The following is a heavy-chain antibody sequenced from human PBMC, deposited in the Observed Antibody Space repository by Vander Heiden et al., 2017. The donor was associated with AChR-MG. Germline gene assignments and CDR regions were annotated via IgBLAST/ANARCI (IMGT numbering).Heavy chain of an antibody. D-gene: IGHD6-6*01. J-gene: IGHJ6*02. Sequence: QVQLVESGGGVVQPGRSLRRSSAASGFTFSSYGSQWARQAPGKGREWVAVISYDGSNKYYADSVKGRFTISRDNSKNTLYLQMNSLRAEDTAVYYCAKDPRIAARYYYYGMDVWGQGTTVTVSS. CDR1: GFTFSSYG. CDR2: ISYDGSNK. V-gene: IGHV3-30*18. CDR3: AKDPRIAARYYYYGMDV.